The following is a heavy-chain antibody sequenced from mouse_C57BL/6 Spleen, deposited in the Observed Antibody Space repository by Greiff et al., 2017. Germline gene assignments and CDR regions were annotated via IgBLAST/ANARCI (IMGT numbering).Heavy chain of an antibody. J-gene: IGHJ2*01. Sequence: VQLQEPGAELVKPGASVKMSCKASGYTFTTYPIEWMKQNHGKSLEWIGNFHPYNDDTKYNEKFKGKATLTVEKSSSTVYLQLSRLTSDDSAVYYCARKGRDGYYYFDYWGQGTTLTVSS. V-gene: IGHV1-47*01. CDR3: ARKGRDGYYYFDY. D-gene: IGHD2-3*01. CDR2: FHPYNDDT. CDR1: GYTFTTYP.